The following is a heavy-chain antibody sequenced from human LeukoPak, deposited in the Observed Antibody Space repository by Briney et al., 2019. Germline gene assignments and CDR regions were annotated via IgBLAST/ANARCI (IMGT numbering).Heavy chain of an antibody. J-gene: IGHJ2*01. D-gene: IGHD5-12*01. CDR1: GGSISSYY. CDR2: IYYSGST. CDR3: ARHEGGYTWYLGL. Sequence: PSETLSLTCTVSGGSISSYYWSWIRQPPGKGPEWIGYIYYSGSTNYNPSLKSRVTISVDTSKNQFSLKLSSVTAADTAVYYCARHEGGYTWYLGLWGRGTLVTVSS. V-gene: IGHV4-59*08.